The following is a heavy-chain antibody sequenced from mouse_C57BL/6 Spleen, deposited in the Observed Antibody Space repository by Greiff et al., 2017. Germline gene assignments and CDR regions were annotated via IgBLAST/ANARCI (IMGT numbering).Heavy chain of an antibody. Sequence: QVQLQQPGAELVMPGASVKLSCKASGYTFTSYWMHWVKQRPGQGLEWIGEIDPSDSYTNYNQKLKGKSTLTVDKSSSTAYMQLSSLTSEDSAVYYCARWGSSHYFDYWGQGTTLTVSS. CDR1: GYTFTSYW. V-gene: IGHV1-69*01. CDR2: IDPSDSYT. CDR3: ARWGSSHYFDY. D-gene: IGHD1-1*01. J-gene: IGHJ2*01.